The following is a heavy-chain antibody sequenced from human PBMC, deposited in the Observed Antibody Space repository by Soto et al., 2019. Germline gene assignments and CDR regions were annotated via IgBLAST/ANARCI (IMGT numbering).Heavy chain of an antibody. CDR2: TYYREST. D-gene: IGHD2-2*01. V-gene: IGHV4-39*01. CDR1: SRSISTSSSY. J-gene: IGHJ6*02. CDR3: SRHQLKGRPPSTDYGMDV. Sequence: SETLSLTCTVFSRSISTSSSYWGWIRQPPGKGLEWIGRTYYRESTYYNPSLKSRVPISVDTSKNQFSLSVSSVTAADMTVYYCSRHQLKGRPPSTDYGMDVWGQGTTVTVSS.